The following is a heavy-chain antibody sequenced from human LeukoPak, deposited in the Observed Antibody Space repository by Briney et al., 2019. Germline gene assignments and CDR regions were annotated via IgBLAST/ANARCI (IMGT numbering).Heavy chain of an antibody. CDR1: GGSISSYY. D-gene: IGHD6-13*01. CDR2: IYTSGST. J-gene: IGHJ6*02. Sequence: SETLSLTCTVSGGSISSYYWSWIRQPPGKGLEWIGYIYTSGSTNYNPSLKSRVTISVDTSKNQFSLKLSSVTAADTAVYYCARVLSSSWPPYYYYGMDVWGQGTTVTVSS. CDR3: ARVLSSSWPPYYYYGMDV. V-gene: IGHV4-4*09.